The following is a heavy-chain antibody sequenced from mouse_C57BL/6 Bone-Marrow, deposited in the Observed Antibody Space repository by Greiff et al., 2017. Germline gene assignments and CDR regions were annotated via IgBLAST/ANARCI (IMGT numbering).Heavy chain of an antibody. V-gene: IGHV1-53*01. CDR2: INPSNGGT. D-gene: IGHD1-1*01. J-gene: IGHJ1*03. CDR3: AREGGTTVVGYFDV. CDR1: GYTFTSYW. Sequence: QVQLQQSGTELVKPGASVKLSCKASGYTFTSYWMHWVKQRPGQGLEWIGNINPSNGGTNYNEKFKSKATLTVDKSSRTAYMQLSSLTSEDSAVYYCAREGGTTVVGYFDVWGTGTTVTVSS.